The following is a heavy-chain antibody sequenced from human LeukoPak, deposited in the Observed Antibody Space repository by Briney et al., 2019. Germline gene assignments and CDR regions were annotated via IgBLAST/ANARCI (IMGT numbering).Heavy chain of an antibody. D-gene: IGHD3-22*01. CDR1: GYSSSSGSFA. Sequence: SETLSLTCGVSGYSSSSGSFASSWIRQPPGKCLEWIGYIYRSGTTHYNPSLKSRVTISADRSKNQFSLRLSSMTAADAAVYYCARANYYYDSSGYYYNYYFDSWGQGALVTVSS. V-gene: IGHV4-30-2*01. CDR2: IYRSGTT. J-gene: IGHJ4*02. CDR3: ARANYYYDSSGYYYNYYFDS.